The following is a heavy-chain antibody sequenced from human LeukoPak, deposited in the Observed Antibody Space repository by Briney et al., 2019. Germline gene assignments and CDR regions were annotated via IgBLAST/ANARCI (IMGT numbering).Heavy chain of an antibody. CDR2: ISYDGSNK. D-gene: IGHD3-9*01. CDR3: ARDKVDMDKILYYFDY. J-gene: IGHJ4*02. CDR1: GFTFSSYA. Sequence: GGSLRLSCAAPGFTFSSYAMHWVRQAPGKGLEWVAVISYDGSNKYYADSVKGRFTISRDNSKNTLYLQMNSLRAEDTAVYYCARDKVDMDKILYYFDYWGQGTLVTVSS. V-gene: IGHV3-30-3*01.